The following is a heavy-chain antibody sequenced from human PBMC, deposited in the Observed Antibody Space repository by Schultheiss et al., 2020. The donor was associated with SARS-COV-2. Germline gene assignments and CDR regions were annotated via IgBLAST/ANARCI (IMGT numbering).Heavy chain of an antibody. CDR3: ARSGGTIFGVVIAYFDY. CDR1: GFTFSSYA. Sequence: GESLKISCAASGFTFSSYAMSWVRQAPGKGLEWVSYISSSGSTIYYADSVKGRFTISRDNAKNTLYLQMNSLRAEDTAVYYCARSGGTIFGVVIAYFDYWGQGTLVTAPQ. J-gene: IGHJ4*02. CDR2: ISSSGSTI. V-gene: IGHV3-48*04. D-gene: IGHD3-3*01.